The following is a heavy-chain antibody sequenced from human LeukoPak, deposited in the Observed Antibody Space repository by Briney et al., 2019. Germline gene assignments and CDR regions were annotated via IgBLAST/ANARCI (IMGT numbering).Heavy chain of an antibody. Sequence: GASVKVSCKASGYTFTGYYMHWVRQAPGQGLEWMGWINPNSGGTNYAQKFQGRVTMTRDTSISTAYMELSRLRSDDTAVYYRASTRGIEMATILSFDYWGQGTLVTVSS. CDR1: GYTFTGYY. D-gene: IGHD5-24*01. J-gene: IGHJ4*02. V-gene: IGHV1-2*02. CDR3: ASTRGIEMATILSFDY. CDR2: INPNSGGT.